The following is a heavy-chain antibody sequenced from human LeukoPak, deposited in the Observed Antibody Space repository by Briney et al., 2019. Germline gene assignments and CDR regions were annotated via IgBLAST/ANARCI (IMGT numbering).Heavy chain of an antibody. D-gene: IGHD4-23*01. Sequence: SETLSLTCTVSGGSISPYYWSWIRQPPGKGPEWIGYIYYSGSTTYNPSLKSRVTMSVDTSKNQFSLKLSSVTAADTAVYYCARHQRGNSDAFDIWGQGTMVTVSS. CDR3: ARHQRGNSDAFDI. CDR1: GGSISPYY. V-gene: IGHV4-59*01. CDR2: IYYSGST. J-gene: IGHJ3*02.